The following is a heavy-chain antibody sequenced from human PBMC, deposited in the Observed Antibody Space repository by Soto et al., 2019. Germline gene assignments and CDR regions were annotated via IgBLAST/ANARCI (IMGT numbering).Heavy chain of an antibody. J-gene: IGHJ6*02. CDR1: EFTFSSYV. CDR3: ARTFYFDRSGMDV. CDR2: ISYDGNDK. V-gene: IGHV3-30-3*01. Sequence: PGGSLSLSCEASEFTFSSYVMHWVRQAPGKGLEWVAVISYDGNDKYYAESVEGRFTLSRDNSKNTLYLQMNSLRAEDTAVYYCARTFYFDRSGMDVWGQGTTVTVSS. D-gene: IGHD3-22*01.